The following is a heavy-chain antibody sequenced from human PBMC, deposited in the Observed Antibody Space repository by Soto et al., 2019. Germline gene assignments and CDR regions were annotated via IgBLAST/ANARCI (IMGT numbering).Heavy chain of an antibody. V-gene: IGHV4-59*08. Sequence: SETLSLTCSVSGYSITQSFWNWIRQPPGKGLEWIGYIYGSARTNYNPSLKSRVTISVDTSKNQFSLKLDSVTAADTAVYYCERRPWGGVDVLGQGTTVT. CDR1: GYSITQSF. CDR3: ERRPWGGVDV. D-gene: IGHD3-16*01. CDR2: IYGSART. J-gene: IGHJ6*02.